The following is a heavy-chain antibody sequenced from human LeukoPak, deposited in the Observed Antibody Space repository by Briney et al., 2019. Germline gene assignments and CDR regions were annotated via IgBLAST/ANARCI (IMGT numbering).Heavy chain of an antibody. CDR2: ISSSSSTI. CDR1: GFTFSSYG. V-gene: IGHV3-48*01. D-gene: IGHD4-17*01. Sequence: GRSLRLSCAASGFTFSSYGMHWVRQAPGKGLEWVSYISSSSSTIYYADSVKGRFTISRDTSKNTLYLQINSLRVEDTAVYYCIVFGDSNHWGQGTLVTVSS. J-gene: IGHJ5*02. CDR3: IVFGDSNH.